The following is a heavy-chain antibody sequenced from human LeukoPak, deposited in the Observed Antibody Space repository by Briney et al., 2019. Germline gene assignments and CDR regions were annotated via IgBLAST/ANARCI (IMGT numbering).Heavy chain of an antibody. J-gene: IGHJ5*02. V-gene: IGHV2-70*11. CDR1: GFSLSTSGMC. CDR3: ARMTSGSYGKRGFDP. Sequence: SGLTLVKPTQTLTLTCTFSGFSLSTSGMCVRLIRQPPGKALEWLACIDWDDDKYYSTSLKTRLTISKDTSKNQVVLTMTNMDPVDTATYYCARMTSGSYGKRGFDPWGQGTLVTVSS. D-gene: IGHD3-10*01. CDR2: IDWDDDK.